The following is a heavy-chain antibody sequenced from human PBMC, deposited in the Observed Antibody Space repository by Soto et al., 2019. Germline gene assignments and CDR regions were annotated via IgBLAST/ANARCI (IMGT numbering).Heavy chain of an antibody. D-gene: IGHD3-22*01. J-gene: IGHJ4*02. CDR1: GFTFSNAW. Sequence: RLSCAASGFTFSNAWMSWVRQAPGKGLEWVGRIKSKTDGGTTDYAAPVKGRFTISRDDSKNTLYLQMNSLKTEDTAVYYCTADYYDSSGYCDYWGQGTLVTVSS. CDR3: TADYYDSSGYCDY. CDR2: IKSKTDGGTT. V-gene: IGHV3-15*01.